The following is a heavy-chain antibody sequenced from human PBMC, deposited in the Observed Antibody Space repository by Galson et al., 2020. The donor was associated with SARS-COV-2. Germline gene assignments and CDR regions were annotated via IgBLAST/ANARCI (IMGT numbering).Heavy chain of an antibody. V-gene: IGHV3-30*04. CDR1: AFTFTNYA. J-gene: IGHJ3*02. CDR3: ARDVSGGASDI. CDR2: ISHVGRIQ. Sequence: GGSLRLSCAASAFTFTNYAIHWVRQAPGKGLEWVAVISHVGRIQVYADPVKGRFTISRDNSENMLFLQMDSLRADDTAVYYCARDVSGGASDIWGQGTMVTVSS. D-gene: IGHD1-26*01.